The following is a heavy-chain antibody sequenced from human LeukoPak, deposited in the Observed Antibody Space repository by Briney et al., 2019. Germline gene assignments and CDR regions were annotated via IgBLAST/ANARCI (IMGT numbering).Heavy chain of an antibody. V-gene: IGHV3-53*01. Sequence: GGSLRLSCVASGFTVSDNYVSWVRQAPGKGLEWVSLIYSDGTTYYADSVKGRFTISRDNSKNTLYFQMNSLRAEDTAVYYCARAVTAIRTFDMWGQGTMVTVSS. J-gene: IGHJ3*02. CDR1: GFTVSDNY. CDR2: IYSDGTT. CDR3: ARAVTAIRTFDM. D-gene: IGHD2-21*02.